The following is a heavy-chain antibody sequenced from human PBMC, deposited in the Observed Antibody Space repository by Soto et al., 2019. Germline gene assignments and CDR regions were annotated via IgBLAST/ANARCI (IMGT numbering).Heavy chain of an antibody. D-gene: IGHD2-21*02. CDR3: ARGDPIPPACGGDWHSGPKWFQP. CDR1: GCTFSSYA. CDR2: IIPIFGTA. V-gene: IGHV1-69*13. J-gene: IGHJ5*02. Sequence: ASVKVSCKACGCTFSSYASSWVRQAPGQGLEWMGGIIPIFGTANYAQKFQGRVTITADESTSTAYVELSSLRSEDTAVYYCARGDPIPPACGGDWHSGPKWFQPLGEGTLATVSS.